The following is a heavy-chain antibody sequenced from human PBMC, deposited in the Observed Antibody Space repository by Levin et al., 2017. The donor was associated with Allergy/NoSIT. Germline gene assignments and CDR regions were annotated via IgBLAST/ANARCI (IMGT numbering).Heavy chain of an antibody. CDR3: ARDLGVSGDWFDP. J-gene: IGHJ5*02. Sequence: SQTLSLTCTVSGGSISPHYWSWIRQSPGEGLQWIGHVYYSGSTNYNASLKSRVTISLDTSKNQFSLKLSSVTAADTAVYYCARDLGVSGDWFDPWGQGTLVTVSS. V-gene: IGHV4-59*11. CDR1: GGSISPHY. CDR2: VYYSGST. D-gene: IGHD5/OR15-5a*01.